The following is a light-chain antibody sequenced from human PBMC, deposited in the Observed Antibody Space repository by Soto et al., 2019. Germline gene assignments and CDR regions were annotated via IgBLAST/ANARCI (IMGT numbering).Light chain of an antibody. CDR2: GAS. CDR3: QQYLSLPVT. Sequence: EIVMTQSPATLSLSPGERATLTCRASQTVTSNYLAWYQQKPGQAPRLLIYGASSRATDIPHRFSGSGSGTDFTLTISRLEPEDFALYYCQQYLSLPVTFGQGTRLEI. CDR1: QTVTSNY. J-gene: IGKJ5*01. V-gene: IGKV3-20*01.